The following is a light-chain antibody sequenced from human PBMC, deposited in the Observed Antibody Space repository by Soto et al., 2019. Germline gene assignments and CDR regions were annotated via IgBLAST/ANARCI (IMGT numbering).Light chain of an antibody. CDR3: QQYVTSPRT. Sequence: EVVLTQSPDTLSLSPGEPATLSYRASQSLRATYVAWYQQRPGQAPRLLIYGASFRATGIPGRFSGRGSGTDFTLSISRLEPEDFAVYYCQQYVTSPRTFGQGTKVEI. CDR2: GAS. J-gene: IGKJ1*01. V-gene: IGKV3-20*01. CDR1: QSLRATY.